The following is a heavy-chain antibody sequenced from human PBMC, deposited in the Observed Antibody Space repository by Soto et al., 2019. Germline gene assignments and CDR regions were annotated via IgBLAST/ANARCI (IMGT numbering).Heavy chain of an antibody. CDR2: VDSDGSGT. V-gene: IGHV3-74*01. J-gene: IGHJ4*02. CDR3: ATVFEH. CDR1: GITFSGYW. Sequence: EVQLVESGGGSVQPGGSLRLSCVASGITFSGYWMHWVRQVPGKGLVWVARVDSDGSGTSYADSVKGRFTISRDNAKNTLYLQMNSLRVEDTAVYYCATVFEHWGQGILVTLSS.